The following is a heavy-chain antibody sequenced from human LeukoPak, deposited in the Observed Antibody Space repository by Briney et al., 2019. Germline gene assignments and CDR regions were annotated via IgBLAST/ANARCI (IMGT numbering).Heavy chain of an antibody. CDR1: GFTFNNYA. D-gene: IGHD4-17*01. V-gene: IGHV3-23*01. CDR3: AKEIGTSTVTTVDS. Sequence: GGSLRLSCAASGFTFNNYAMNWVCQAPGKGLEWVSEISSIGVSTFYADSVKGRFTISRDNSKNTLYLQMNSLRVEDTALYYCAKEIGTSTVTTVDSWGQGTLVTVSS. CDR2: ISSIGVST. J-gene: IGHJ4*02.